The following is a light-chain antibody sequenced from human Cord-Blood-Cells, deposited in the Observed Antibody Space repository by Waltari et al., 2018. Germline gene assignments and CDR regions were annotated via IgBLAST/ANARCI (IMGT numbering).Light chain of an antibody. J-gene: IGLJ3*02. CDR1: SLRSYY. V-gene: IGLV3-19*01. CDR2: GKN. CDR3: NSRDSSGNHLV. Sequence: PAVSVALGQTVRITCQGDSLRSYYASWYQQKPGQAPVLVIYGKNNRPSGIPDRFTGSSSGNTASLTITGAQAEDEADYYCNSRDSSGNHLVFGGGTKLTVL.